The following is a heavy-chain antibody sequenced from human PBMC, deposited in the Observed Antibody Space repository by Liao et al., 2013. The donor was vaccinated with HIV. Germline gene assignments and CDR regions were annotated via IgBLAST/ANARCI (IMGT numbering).Heavy chain of an antibody. V-gene: IGHV4-30-4*08. CDR1: GGSISSGDYY. D-gene: IGHD3-22*01. CDR3: ASYYDAMYYFDY. J-gene: IGHJ4*01. Sequence: QVQLQESGPGLVKPSQTLSLTCTVSGGSISSGDYYWSWIRQPPGRAWSGLGTIYYSGSTYYNPSLKSRVTISVDTSKNQFSLKLSSVTAADTAVYYCASYYDAMYYFDYWGQEPWSPSPQ. CDR2: IYYSGST.